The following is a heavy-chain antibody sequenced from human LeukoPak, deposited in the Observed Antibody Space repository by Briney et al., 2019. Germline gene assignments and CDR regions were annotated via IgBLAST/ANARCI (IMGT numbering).Heavy chain of an antibody. D-gene: IGHD6-19*01. V-gene: IGHV3-7*03. CDR2: IKQDGSDR. Sequence: PGGSLRLSCAASGFTFRNYWMSWVRQAPGTGLEWVANIKQDGSDRNYVTPVRGRFTISRDNAESSLYLQMNSLRAEDTALYYCVRNLAVAGTCFDSWGQGTLVTVSS. CDR3: VRNLAVAGTCFDS. CDR1: GFTFRNYW. J-gene: IGHJ4*02.